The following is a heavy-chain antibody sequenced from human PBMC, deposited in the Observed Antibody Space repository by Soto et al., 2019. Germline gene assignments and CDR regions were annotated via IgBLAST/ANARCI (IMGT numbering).Heavy chain of an antibody. CDR3: PKAPTIVLLGPHDY. CDR1: GFTFSSYA. D-gene: IGHD3-22*01. Sequence: PGGSLRLSCAASGFTFSSYAMHWVRQAPGKGLEGVAVMSYDGSNKYYADSVKARFTISRDNSKNTLYLQMNSLRAEATAVYYCPKAPTIVLLGPHDYWGQGALVTVS. J-gene: IGHJ4*02. V-gene: IGHV3-30*18. CDR2: MSYDGSNK.